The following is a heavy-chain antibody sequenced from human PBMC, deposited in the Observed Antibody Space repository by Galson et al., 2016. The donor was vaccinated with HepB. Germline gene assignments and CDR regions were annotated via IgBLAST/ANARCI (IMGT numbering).Heavy chain of an antibody. CDR1: GSSFSAYW. CDR3: GSQGEFFDFWSGYIES. V-gene: IGHV3-7*01. CDR2: IKQDGSEK. Sequence: SLRLSCAASGSSFSAYWMTWVRQAPGKGLEWVANIKQDGSEKFCVDSVKGRFTISRDNAKNSLYLQMNSLRVDDTAVYYCGSQGEFFDFWSGYIESWGQGTLVSVSS. J-gene: IGHJ4*02. D-gene: IGHD3-3*01.